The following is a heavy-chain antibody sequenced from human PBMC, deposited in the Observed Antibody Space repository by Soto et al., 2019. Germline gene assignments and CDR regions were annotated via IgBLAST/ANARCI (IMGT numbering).Heavy chain of an antibody. D-gene: IGHD2-15*01. CDR2: IYWDDDK. J-gene: IGHJ4*02. V-gene: IGHV2-5*02. Sequence: QITLKESGPTLVKPTQTLTLTCTFSGFSLSTSGVGVGWIRQPPGKALEWLALIYWDDDKLYSPSLKSKLSITKDTSKNPVVLTMTNMDPVDTATYYCAHRPSYCSGGSCYSGFDYWGQGTLVTVSS. CDR1: GFSLSTSGVG. CDR3: AHRPSYCSGGSCYSGFDY.